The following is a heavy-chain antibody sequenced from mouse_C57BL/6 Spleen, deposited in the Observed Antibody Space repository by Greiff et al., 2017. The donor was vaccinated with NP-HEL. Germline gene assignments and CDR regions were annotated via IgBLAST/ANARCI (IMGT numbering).Heavy chain of an antibody. CDR3: ARFDSYCNAMDY. CDR1: GYSFTGYY. CDR2: IHPSTGGT. J-gene: IGHJ4*01. D-gene: IGHD1-1*01. Sequence: VQLQQSGPELVKPGASVKISCKASGYSFTGYYMNWVKQSPEKSLEWIGEIHPSTGGTTYKQQFKAKATLTVDQSSSTAYMQLKSLTSEASADYDGARFDSYCNAMDYWGQGTSVTVSS. V-gene: IGHV1-42*01.